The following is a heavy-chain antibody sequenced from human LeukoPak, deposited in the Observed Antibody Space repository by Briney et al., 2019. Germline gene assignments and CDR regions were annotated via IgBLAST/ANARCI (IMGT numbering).Heavy chain of an antibody. CDR2: LDPEDGET. CDR3: AAGGIYSLLDY. V-gene: IGHV1-24*01. D-gene: IGHD1-26*01. Sequence: ASVKVSCKVSGHTLTDLSTHWVRQTPGGGLEWMGGLDPEDGETIYAQKFQGRVTMTEDTSTDTAYMELSSLRSEDTAVYYCAAGGIYSLLDYWGQGTLVTVSS. CDR1: GHTLTDLS. J-gene: IGHJ4*02.